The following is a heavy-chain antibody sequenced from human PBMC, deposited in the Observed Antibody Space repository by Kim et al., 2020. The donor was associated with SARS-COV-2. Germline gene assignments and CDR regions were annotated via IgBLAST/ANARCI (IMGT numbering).Heavy chain of an antibody. J-gene: IGHJ4*02. CDR3: ANWAGTHTSRYGPFDW. D-gene: IGHD6-13*01. V-gene: IGHV3-23*01. Sequence: ESVKGRFTISRDNSKNSLYLQMSSLRVEDTALYYCANWAGTHTSRYGPFDWWGQGTLVTVSS.